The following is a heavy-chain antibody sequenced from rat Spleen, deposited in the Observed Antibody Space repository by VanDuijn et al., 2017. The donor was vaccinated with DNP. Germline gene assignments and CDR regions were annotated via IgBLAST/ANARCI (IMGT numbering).Heavy chain of an antibody. V-gene: IGHV5-25*01. D-gene: IGHD5-1*01. CDR1: GFTFSDYY. CDR3: ARRWEEDYFDY. CDR2: IGSDAYAP. Sequence: EVQLVESGGDLVQPGRSLKLFCAASGFTFSDYYMAWVRQAPTKGLEWVAYIGSDAYAPYYGDSVKGRFTISRDKPKSTLYLQMDSLRSEDTATYYCARRWEEDYFDYWGQGVMVTVSS. J-gene: IGHJ2*01.